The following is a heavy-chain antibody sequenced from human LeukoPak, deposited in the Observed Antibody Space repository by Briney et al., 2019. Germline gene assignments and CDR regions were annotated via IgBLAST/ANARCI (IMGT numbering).Heavy chain of an antibody. J-gene: IGHJ4*02. CDR1: GDSVSSNSAA. Sequence: SQTLSLTYAISGDSVSSNSAAWNWIRQSRSRGLEWLVRTYYRSKWYNDYAVSVKSRITINPDTSKNQFSLQLNSVTPEDTAVYYCARAPTMVRGVALDYWGQGTLVTVSS. CDR2: TYYRSKWYN. D-gene: IGHD3-10*01. CDR3: ARAPTMVRGVALDY. V-gene: IGHV6-1*01.